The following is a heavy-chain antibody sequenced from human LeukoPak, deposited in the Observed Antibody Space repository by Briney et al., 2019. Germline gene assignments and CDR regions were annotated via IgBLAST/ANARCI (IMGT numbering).Heavy chain of an antibody. Sequence: SETLSLTCTVSGGSISSSSYYWGWIRQPPGKGLEWIGSIYYSGSTYYNPSLKSRVTISVDTSKNQFSLKLSSVTAADTAMYYCARQAPDWFDPWGQGTLVTVSS. CDR2: IYYSGST. J-gene: IGHJ5*02. V-gene: IGHV4-39*01. CDR1: GGSISSSSYY. CDR3: ARQAPDWFDP.